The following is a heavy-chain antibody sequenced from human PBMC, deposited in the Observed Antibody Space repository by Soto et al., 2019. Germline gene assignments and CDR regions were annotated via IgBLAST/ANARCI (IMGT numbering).Heavy chain of an antibody. CDR1: GGSISSYY. J-gene: IGHJ6*02. CDR2: VHHSWGA. CDR3: ARQGFGPLHGLVDV. D-gene: IGHD3-10*01. V-gene: IGHV4-59*08. Sequence: QVQLQESGPGLVKPSETLSLSCTVSGGSISSYYWSWFRQSPGTRMEWIGYVHHSWGASYNPSLHSRVAISLAASKSQFSLKVTSVTATDTAVYYCARQGFGPLHGLVDVWGQGTTVTVSS.